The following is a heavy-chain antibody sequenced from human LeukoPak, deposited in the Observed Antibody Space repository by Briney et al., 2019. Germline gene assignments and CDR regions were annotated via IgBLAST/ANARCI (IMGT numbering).Heavy chain of an antibody. V-gene: IGHV3-23*01. D-gene: IGHD2-2*01. CDR3: AKGKVVLRDY. CDR2: ISGSGGST. CDR1: GFTFGDYA. J-gene: IGHJ4*02. Sequence: GGSLRLSCTASGFTFGDYAMSWVRQAPGKGLEWVSAISGSGGSTYYADSVKGRFTISRDNSKNTLYLQMNSLRAEDTAVYYCAKGKVVLRDYWGQGTLVTVSS.